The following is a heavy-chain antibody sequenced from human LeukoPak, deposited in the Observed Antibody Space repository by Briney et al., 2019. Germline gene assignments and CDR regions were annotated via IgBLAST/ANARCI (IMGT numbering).Heavy chain of an antibody. CDR2: INPNSGGT. D-gene: IGHD5-24*01. J-gene: IGHJ6*02. CDR1: GYTFTNFG. Sequence: GASVKVSCKASGYTFTNFGISWVRQAPGQGLEWMGWINPNSGGTNYAQKFQGWVTMTRDTSISTAYMELSRLRSDDTAVYYCARDSRDGYGMDVWGQGTTVTVSS. V-gene: IGHV1-2*04. CDR3: ARDSRDGYGMDV.